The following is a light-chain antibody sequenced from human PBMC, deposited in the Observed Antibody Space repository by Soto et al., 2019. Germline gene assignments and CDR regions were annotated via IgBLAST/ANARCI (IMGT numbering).Light chain of an antibody. CDR2: AAS. CDR3: LQHNSYPLA. V-gene: IGKV1-17*01. J-gene: IGKJ1*01. CDR1: QGIRND. Sequence: DIQMTQSPSSLSASVGDRVTITCRASQGIRNDLGWYQQKPGKAPKRLIYAASNLQSGVPSRFSXSGXGXXXXXXISXXXPXDFXTYYXLQHNSYPLAFGQGTKVEIK.